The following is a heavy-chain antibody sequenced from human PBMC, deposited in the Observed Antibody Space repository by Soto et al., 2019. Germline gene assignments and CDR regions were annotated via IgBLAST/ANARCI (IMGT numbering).Heavy chain of an antibody. CDR3: ARDRYSSSSDYYYGMDV. J-gene: IGHJ6*02. CDR2: IYSGGST. CDR1: GFTVSSNY. Sequence: GGSLRLSCAASGFTVSSNYMSWVRQAPGKGLEWVSVIYSGGSTYYTDSVKGRFTISRDNSKNTQYLQMNSLRAEDTAVYYCARDRYSSSSDYYYGMDVWGQGTTVTVSS. D-gene: IGHD6-6*01. V-gene: IGHV3-66*01.